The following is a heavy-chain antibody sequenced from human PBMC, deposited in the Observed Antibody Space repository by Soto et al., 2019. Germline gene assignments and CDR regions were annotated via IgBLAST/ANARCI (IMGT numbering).Heavy chain of an antibody. CDR3: TRAPYIVVVPAAPREANMDV. D-gene: IGHD2-2*01. V-gene: IGHV3-49*03. CDR2: IRSKAYGGTT. J-gene: IGHJ6*02. CDR1: GFNFGDYA. Sequence: GGSLRLSCAAFGFNFGDYAMSAFRQATGNGPEWVGFIRSKAYGGTTEYAASVKGRFTISRDDSKSIAYLQMTSLKTEDTAVYYCTRAPYIVVVPAAPREANMDVWGQGATVT.